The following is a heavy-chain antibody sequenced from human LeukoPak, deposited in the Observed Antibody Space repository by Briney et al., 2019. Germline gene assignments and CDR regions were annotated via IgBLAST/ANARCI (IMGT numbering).Heavy chain of an antibody. V-gene: IGHV3-21*01. CDR1: GFTFSSYS. J-gene: IGHJ3*02. Sequence: GGSLRLSCAASGFTFSSYSMNWVRQAPGKGLEWVSSISSSSSYIYYADSVKGRFTISRDNAKNSLYLQMNSLRAEDTAAYYCAKAKGGTPTVDAFDIWGQGTMVTVSS. CDR3: AKAKGGTPTVDAFDI. D-gene: IGHD2-15*01. CDR2: ISSSSSYI.